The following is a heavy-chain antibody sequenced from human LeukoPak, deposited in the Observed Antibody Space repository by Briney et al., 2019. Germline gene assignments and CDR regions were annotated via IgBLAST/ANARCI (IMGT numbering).Heavy chain of an antibody. V-gene: IGHV4-59*01. Sequence: SETLSLTCTVSGGSISSYYWSWIRQPPGKGLEWIGYIYYSGSTNYNPSLKSRVTISVDTSKNQFSLKLSSVTAADTAVYYRARVTTIFGVVIKGVDYWGQGTLVTVSS. CDR1: GGSISSYY. D-gene: IGHD3-3*01. CDR2: IYYSGST. J-gene: IGHJ4*02. CDR3: ARVTTIFGVVIKGVDY.